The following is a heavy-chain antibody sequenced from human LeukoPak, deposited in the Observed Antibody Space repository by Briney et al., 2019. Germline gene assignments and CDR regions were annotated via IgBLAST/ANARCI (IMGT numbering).Heavy chain of an antibody. Sequence: SQTLSLTCAISGDSVSSNSAAWNWIRQSPSRGLEWLGRTYYRSMWYNDYTVSVKSRITINPDTSKNQFSLHLNSVTPEDTAVYYCARDMATINGAFDYWGQGTLVTVSS. V-gene: IGHV6-1*01. CDR2: TYYRSMWYN. J-gene: IGHJ4*02. CDR1: GDSVSSNSAA. D-gene: IGHD5-24*01. CDR3: ARDMATINGAFDY.